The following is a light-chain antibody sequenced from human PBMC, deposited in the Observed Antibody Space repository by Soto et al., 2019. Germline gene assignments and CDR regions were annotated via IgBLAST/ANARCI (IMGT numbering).Light chain of an antibody. V-gene: IGLV3-1*01. CDR1: KLGDKY. J-gene: IGLJ2*01. CDR3: QAWHSGTVV. Sequence: SSELTQPPSVSVSPGQTASITCSGGKLGDKYACWYQQKPGQSPVLVIYQDSKRPSGIPERFSGSNSGNTATLTIRGTQAMDEADYYCQAWHSGTVVFGGGTKLTVL. CDR2: QDS.